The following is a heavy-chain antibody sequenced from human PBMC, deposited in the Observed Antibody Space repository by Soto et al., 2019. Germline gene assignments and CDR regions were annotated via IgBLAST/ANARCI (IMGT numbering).Heavy chain of an antibody. CDR1: GFSFSNYE. D-gene: IGHD6-13*01. J-gene: IGHJ4*02. CDR2: ISSGGDTI. CDR3: AKDRAAGGY. V-gene: IGHV3-48*03. Sequence: SLRLSCAASGFSFSNYEMNWVRQAPGKGLEWVAYISSGGDTIHYADSVRGRFTVSRDNARNSLSLQMNTLRVEDTALYYCAKDRAAGGYWGQGTLVTSP.